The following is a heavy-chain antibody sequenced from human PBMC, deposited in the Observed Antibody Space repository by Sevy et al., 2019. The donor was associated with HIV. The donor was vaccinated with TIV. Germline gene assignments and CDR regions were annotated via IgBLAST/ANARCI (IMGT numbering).Heavy chain of an antibody. V-gene: IGHV3-21*01. J-gene: IGHJ4*02. CDR1: GFTFSSYS. CDR2: ISSSSSSI. CDR3: ARATRVVRGAFDY. Sequence: GGSLRLSCAASGFTFSSYSMNWVRQAPGKGLEWVSSISSSSSSIYYADSVKGRFTISRDNAKNSLYLQMNSLRAEDTAVYYCARATRVVRGAFDYWGQGTLVTVSS. D-gene: IGHD3-10*01.